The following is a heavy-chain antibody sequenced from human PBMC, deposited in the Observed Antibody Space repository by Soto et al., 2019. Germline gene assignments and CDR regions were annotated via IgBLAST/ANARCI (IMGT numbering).Heavy chain of an antibody. CDR1: GYTFTSYA. CDR3: ARDRRLSWFDP. CDR2: INAGNGNT. J-gene: IGHJ5*02. D-gene: IGHD6-19*01. Sequence: ASVKVSCKASGYTFTSYAMHWVRQAPGQRLEWTGWINAGNGNTKYSQKFQGRVTITRDTSASTAYMELSSLRSEDTAVYYCARDRRLSWFDPWGQGTLVTVSS. V-gene: IGHV1-3*01.